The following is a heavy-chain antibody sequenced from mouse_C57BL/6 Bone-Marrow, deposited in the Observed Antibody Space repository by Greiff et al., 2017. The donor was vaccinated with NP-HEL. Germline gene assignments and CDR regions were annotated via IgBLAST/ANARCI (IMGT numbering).Heavy chain of an antibody. CDR3: ARNPWDWFAY. CDR2: IDPSDSYT. CDR1: GYTFTSYW. J-gene: IGHJ3*01. D-gene: IGHD4-1*01. V-gene: IGHV1-69*01. Sequence: QVQLQQPGAELVKPGASVKLSCKASGYTFTSYWIHCVKQRPGQGLEWIGEIDPSDSYTNYNQKFKGKSTLTVDKSSSTAYMQLSSLTSEDSAVYYCARNPWDWFAYWGQGTLVTVSA.